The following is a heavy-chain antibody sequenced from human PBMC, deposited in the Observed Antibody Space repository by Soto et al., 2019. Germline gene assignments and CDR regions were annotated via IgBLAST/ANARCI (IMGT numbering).Heavy chain of an antibody. V-gene: IGHV3-48*01. CDR3: AKDLVQRAAADEFDE. J-gene: IGHJ4*02. CDR2: IGIGSSTT. CDR1: GFTFRNYG. D-gene: IGHD6-13*01. Sequence: GGSLRLSCAASGFTFRNYGMNWVRQAPGKGLEWVSYIGIGSSTTYYADSVKGRFTISRDNAKNSLYLQMNSLRAEDTAVYYCAKDLVQRAAADEFDERGQGTLVTVSS.